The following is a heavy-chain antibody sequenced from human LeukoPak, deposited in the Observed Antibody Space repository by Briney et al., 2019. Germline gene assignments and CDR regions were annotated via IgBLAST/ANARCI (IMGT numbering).Heavy chain of an antibody. CDR3: AKEKDIVVVPAALPLDY. D-gene: IGHD2-2*01. CDR1: GFTVSSNY. CDR2: IYSGGST. J-gene: IGHJ4*02. Sequence: PGGSLRLSCAASGFTVSSNYMSWVRQAPGKGLEWVSVIYSGGSTYYADSVKGRFTISRDNSKNTLYLQMNSLRAEDTAVYYCAKEKDIVVVPAALPLDYWGQGTLVTVSS. V-gene: IGHV3-53*05.